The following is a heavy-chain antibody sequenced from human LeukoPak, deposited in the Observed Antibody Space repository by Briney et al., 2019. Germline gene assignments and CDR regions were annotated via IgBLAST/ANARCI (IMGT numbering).Heavy chain of an antibody. Sequence: GESLKISCKGSGYSFTNYWIGWVRQMPGKGLEWMGIIYPSDSDARYSPSVQGQVTISADKSNTTASLQWNSLNASDTAMYYCARLNYYYYYYMDVWGKGTTVTVSS. J-gene: IGHJ6*03. CDR3: ARLNYYYYYYMDV. V-gene: IGHV5-51*01. CDR1: GYSFTNYW. CDR2: IYPSDSDA.